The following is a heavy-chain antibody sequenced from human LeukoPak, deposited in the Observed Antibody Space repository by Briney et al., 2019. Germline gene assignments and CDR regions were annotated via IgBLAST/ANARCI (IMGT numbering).Heavy chain of an antibody. D-gene: IGHD3-10*01. CDR1: GGSFSGYY. CDR2: INHSGST. J-gene: IGHJ5*02. V-gene: IGHV4-34*01. CDR3: ARHRRWVRGVDSWFDP. Sequence: PSETLSLTCAVYGGSFSGYYWSWIRQPPGKGLEWHGEINHSGSTTFNPSLKSRVTISVDTPKNPFSLKLTSVAPADTAVFKCARHRRWVRGVDSWFDPWGEGTQVTVSS.